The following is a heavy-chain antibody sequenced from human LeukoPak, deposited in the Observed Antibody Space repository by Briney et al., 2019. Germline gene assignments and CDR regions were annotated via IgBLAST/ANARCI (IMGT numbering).Heavy chain of an antibody. D-gene: IGHD1-26*01. Sequence: PGGSLRLSCAASGFTFSSYAMSWVRQAPGKGLEWIGSIYYSGSTYDNPSLKSRVTISVDTSKNQFSLKLSSVTAADTAVYYCAKHWNGGSYPVGFDYWGQGTLVTVSS. CDR3: AKHWNGGSYPVGFDY. CDR2: IYYSGST. CDR1: GFTFSSYA. J-gene: IGHJ4*02. V-gene: IGHV4-39*01.